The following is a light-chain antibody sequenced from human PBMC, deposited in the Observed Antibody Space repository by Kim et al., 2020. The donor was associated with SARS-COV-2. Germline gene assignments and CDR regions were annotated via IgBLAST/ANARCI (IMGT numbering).Light chain of an antibody. Sequence: SLSTGERATLSCRARQSVSSYLIWYQQKSGQAPRLLIYDASNRATGTPARFSGSGSGTDFTLTISSLEPEDFAVYYCQQRSNGITFGQGTRLEIK. CDR2: DAS. CDR3: QQRSNGIT. J-gene: IGKJ5*01. V-gene: IGKV3-11*01. CDR1: QSVSSY.